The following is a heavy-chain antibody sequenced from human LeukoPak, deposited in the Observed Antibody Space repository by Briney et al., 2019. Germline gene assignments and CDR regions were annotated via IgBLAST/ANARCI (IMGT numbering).Heavy chain of an antibody. CDR3: ARERDGYGGNFFVGAFDI. V-gene: IGHV3-53*01. CDR2: IYSGGST. J-gene: IGHJ3*02. CDR1: GFTVSSNY. Sequence: GGSLRLSCAASGFTVSSNYMSWVRQAPGKGLEWVSVIYSGGSTYYADSVKGRFTISRDNSKNTLYLQMNSLGAEDTAVYYCARERDGYGGNFFVGAFDIWGQGTMVTVSS. D-gene: IGHD4-23*01.